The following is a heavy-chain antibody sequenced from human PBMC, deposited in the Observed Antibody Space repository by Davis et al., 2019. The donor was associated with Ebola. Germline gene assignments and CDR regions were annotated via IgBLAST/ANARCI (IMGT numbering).Heavy chain of an antibody. Sequence: HTGGSLRLSCTTSGFSFPGTWMHWVRQAPGEGLLWVSRINTDGRTTNYADFVKGRFTISRDNAKNSLYLQMNSLRDEDTAVYYCARLPAARNLGPQDWGQGTLVTVSS. CDR2: INTDGRTT. J-gene: IGHJ4*02. D-gene: IGHD6-6*01. CDR1: GFSFPGTW. CDR3: ARLPAARNLGPQD. V-gene: IGHV3-74*01.